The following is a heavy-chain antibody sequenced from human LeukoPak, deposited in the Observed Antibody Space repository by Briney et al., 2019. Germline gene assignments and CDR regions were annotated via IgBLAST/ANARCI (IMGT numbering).Heavy chain of an antibody. CDR2: IIPILSQS. J-gene: IGHJ3*02. CDR3: ATGGAYRDAFDI. Sequence: SVKVSCKASGGTFSTYSINWMRQAPGQGLEWMGRIIPILSQSNYAQKFRGTASITADEFTETAYMELSSLRSDDTAVYYCATGGAYRDAFDIWGQGTMVTVSS. D-gene: IGHD3-10*01. V-gene: IGHV1-69*11. CDR1: GGTFSTYS.